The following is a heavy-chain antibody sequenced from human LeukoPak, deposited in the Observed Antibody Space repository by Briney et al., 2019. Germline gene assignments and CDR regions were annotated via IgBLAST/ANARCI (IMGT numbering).Heavy chain of an antibody. CDR2: INPNSGGT. D-gene: IGHD3-9*01. CDR1: GYTFTGYY. Sequence: ASVKVSCKASGYTFTGYYMHWVRQAPGQRLEWMGWINPNSGGTNYAQKFQGRVTMTRDTSISTAYMELSRLRSDDTAVYYCASEGPYYDILTGYSYWGQGTLVTVSS. J-gene: IGHJ4*02. V-gene: IGHV1-2*02. CDR3: ASEGPYYDILTGYSY.